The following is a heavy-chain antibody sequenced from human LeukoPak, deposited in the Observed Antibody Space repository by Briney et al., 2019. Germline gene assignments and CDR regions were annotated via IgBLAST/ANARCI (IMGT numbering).Heavy chain of an antibody. D-gene: IGHD6-13*01. J-gene: IGHJ4*02. Sequence: GGSLRLSCAASGFTVSSNYMSWVRQAPGKGLEWVSVIYSGGSTYYADSVKGRFTISRDNSKNTLYLQMDSLRAEDTAVYYCARAAAVPPTFDYWGQGTLVTVSS. CDR2: IYSGGST. V-gene: IGHV3-53*01. CDR1: GFTVSSNY. CDR3: ARAAAVPPTFDY.